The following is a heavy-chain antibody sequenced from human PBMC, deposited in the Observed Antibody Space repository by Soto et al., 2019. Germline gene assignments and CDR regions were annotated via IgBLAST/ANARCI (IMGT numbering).Heavy chain of an antibody. Sequence: GGSLRLSCAASGFTFSNYGMHWVRQAPGKGLEWVALISYDGSNKYYTDSVKGRFTTSRDNTKNTLYLQMNSLRAEDSAVYYCAKDLHSSGWAAYNFDYWGQGTLVTVSS. CDR2: ISYDGSNK. CDR3: AKDLHSSGWAAYNFDY. J-gene: IGHJ4*02. D-gene: IGHD6-25*01. V-gene: IGHV3-30*18. CDR1: GFTFSNYG.